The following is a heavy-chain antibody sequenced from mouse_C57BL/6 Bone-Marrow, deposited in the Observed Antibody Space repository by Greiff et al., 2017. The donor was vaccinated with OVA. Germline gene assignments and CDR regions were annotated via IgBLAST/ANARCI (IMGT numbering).Heavy chain of an antibody. CDR1: GYTFTSYW. CDR3: ARRRYGYAMDY. V-gene: IGHV1-53*01. J-gene: IGHJ4*01. Sequence: VQLQQPGTELVKPGASVKLSCKASGYTFTSYWMHWVKQRPGQGLEWIGNINPSNGGTNYNEKFKGKATLTADKSSSTAYMELRSLTSEDSAVYFCARRRYGYAMDYWGQGTSVTVSS. CDR2: INPSNGGT. D-gene: IGHD1-1*01.